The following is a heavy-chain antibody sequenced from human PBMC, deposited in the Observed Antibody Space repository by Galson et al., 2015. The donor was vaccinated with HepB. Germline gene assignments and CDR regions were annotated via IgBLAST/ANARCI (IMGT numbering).Heavy chain of an antibody. D-gene: IGHD2-2*01. V-gene: IGHV3-30-3*01. CDR2: ISYDGSNK. CDR3: ASTLGYCSSTSCYYRRNYFDY. CDR1: GFTFSSYA. J-gene: IGHJ4*02. Sequence: SLRLSCAASGFTFSSYAMHWVRQAPGKGLEWVAVISYDGSNKYYADSVKGRFTISRDNSKNTLYLQMNSLRAEDTAVYYCASTLGYCSSTSCYYRRNYFDYWGQGTLVTVSS.